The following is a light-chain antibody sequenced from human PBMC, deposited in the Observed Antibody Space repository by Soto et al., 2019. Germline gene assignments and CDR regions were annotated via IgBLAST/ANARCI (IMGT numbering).Light chain of an antibody. Sequence: EIVMTQSPATLSVSPGESATLSCRASQSVRSNLAWYQQKPGQAPRLLIYGASTRATGIPARFSGSGSGTEYTLTISGLQSEDFAVDYCHQYNIWPPLLFGGGTKVEIK. V-gene: IGKV3-15*01. J-gene: IGKJ4*01. CDR2: GAS. CDR3: HQYNIWPPLL. CDR1: QSVRSN.